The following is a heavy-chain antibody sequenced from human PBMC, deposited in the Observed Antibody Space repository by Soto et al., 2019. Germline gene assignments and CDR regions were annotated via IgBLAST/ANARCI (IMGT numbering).Heavy chain of an antibody. CDR2: IIPIFGTA. Sequence: SVKVSRQASGGTLRRYSISLGGQAPGQRVEWMGGIIPIFGTANYAQKFQGRVTITADESTSTAYMELSSLRSEDTAVYYCARESSGYYSGYYYYYYGMDVWGQGTTVTVSS. CDR1: GGTLRRYS. J-gene: IGHJ6*02. V-gene: IGHV1-69*01. D-gene: IGHD3-22*01. CDR3: ARESSGYYSGYYYYYYGMDV.